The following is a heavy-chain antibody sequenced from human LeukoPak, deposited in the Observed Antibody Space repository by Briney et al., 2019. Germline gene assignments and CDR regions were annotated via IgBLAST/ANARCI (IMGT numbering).Heavy chain of an antibody. CDR3: ARFYYGDYYFDY. V-gene: IGHV1-8*02. J-gene: IGHJ4*02. Sequence: ASVKVSCKASGYTFTSYGISWVRQAPGQGLEWMGWMNPNSGNTGYAQKFQGRVTMTRNTSISTAYMELSSLRSEDTAVYYCARFYYGDYYFDYWGQGTLVTVSS. CDR1: GYTFTSYG. CDR2: MNPNSGNT. D-gene: IGHD4-17*01.